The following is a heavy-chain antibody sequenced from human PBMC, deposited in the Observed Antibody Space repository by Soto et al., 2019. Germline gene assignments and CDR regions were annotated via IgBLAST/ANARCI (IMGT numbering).Heavy chain of an antibody. CDR2: TSGSGGSS. J-gene: IGHJ6*02. Sequence: EVQLLESGGALEHPGGSLRLSCAASGFALSTYAMTWVRQAPGKGLEWVSVTSGSGGSSYYAASVKGRFTISRDNSKNTVYLQMNGLRAEDTALYFCAKVTKRAAAGRYEYYKYGMDVWGQGTTVTVSS. CDR1: GFALSTYA. V-gene: IGHV3-23*01. D-gene: IGHD6-13*01. CDR3: AKVTKRAAAGRYEYYKYGMDV.